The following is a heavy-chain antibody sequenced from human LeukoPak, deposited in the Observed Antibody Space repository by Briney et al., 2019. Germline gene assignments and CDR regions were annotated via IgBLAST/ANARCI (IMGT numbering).Heavy chain of an antibody. D-gene: IGHD3-3*01. Sequence: GASVKVSCKASGYTFTGYFMHWVRQAPGQGLEWMGWINCNSGGTKYPQKFQGRVSMTRDTSINTACLELSSLRSDDTAVYYCARDLTIVGGVTDPRIRGHWGQGTLVTVSS. CDR1: GYTFTGYF. CDR2: INCNSGGT. J-gene: IGHJ4*02. V-gene: IGHV1-2*02. CDR3: ARDLTIVGGVTDPRIRGH.